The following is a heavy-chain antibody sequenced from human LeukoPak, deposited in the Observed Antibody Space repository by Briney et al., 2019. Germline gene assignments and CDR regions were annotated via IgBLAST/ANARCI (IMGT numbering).Heavy chain of an antibody. CDR3: ARGLVGEAAARTQPLFDY. D-gene: IGHD6-13*01. V-gene: IGHV4-38-2*02. CDR1: DYSISSGFY. J-gene: IGHJ4*02. Sequence: PSETLSLTCTVSDYSISSGFYWGFIRQPPGKGLEWIGEINHSGSTNYNPSLKSRVTISVDTSKNQFSLKLSSVTAADTAVYYCARGLVGEAAARTQPLFDYWGQGTLVTVSS. CDR2: INHSGST.